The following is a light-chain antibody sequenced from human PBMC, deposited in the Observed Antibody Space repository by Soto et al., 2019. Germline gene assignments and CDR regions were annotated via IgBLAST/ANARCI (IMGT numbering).Light chain of an antibody. V-gene: IGKV1-6*01. CDR1: QGIKND. CDR3: LQDYNYPYT. Sequence: AIQMTQSPSSLSASVGDRVTITCRASQGIKNDVAWYQQKPGKAPKLLIYAASSLQSGVPPRLSGSGSGTDFTLTISSLQPEDFATYYCLQDYNYPYTFGQGTKLEIK. CDR2: AAS. J-gene: IGKJ2*01.